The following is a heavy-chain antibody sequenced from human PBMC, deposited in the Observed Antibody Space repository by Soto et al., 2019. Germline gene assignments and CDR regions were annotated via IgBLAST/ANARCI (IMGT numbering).Heavy chain of an antibody. Sequence: TSETLSLTWTVSGGSISSCYWSWIRQPPGKRLEWIAYIYHTVNTNYNPALKSRVTISMDTSENQLSLQLSSVTAADTAVYYCARLQYTVVTALDIWGQGTMVTVSS. V-gene: IGHV4-59*01. CDR1: GGSISSCY. CDR3: ARLQYTVVTALDI. D-gene: IGHD2-15*01. J-gene: IGHJ3*02. CDR2: IYHTVNT.